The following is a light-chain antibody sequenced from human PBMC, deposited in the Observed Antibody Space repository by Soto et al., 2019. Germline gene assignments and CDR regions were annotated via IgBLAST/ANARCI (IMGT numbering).Light chain of an antibody. V-gene: IGKV1-5*03. CDR2: KAS. CDR3: QHYNSYSEA. J-gene: IGKJ1*01. CDR1: QTISSW. Sequence: DIPMTKSPSTLSGSVGDRVTITCRASQTISSWLAWYQQKPGKAPKLLIYKASTLKSGVPSRFSGSGSGTEFTLTISSLQPDDFATYYCQHYNSYSEACGQGTKVELK.